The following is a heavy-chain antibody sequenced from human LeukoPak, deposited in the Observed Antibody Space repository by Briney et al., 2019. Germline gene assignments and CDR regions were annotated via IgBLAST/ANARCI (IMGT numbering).Heavy chain of an antibody. D-gene: IGHD6-19*01. CDR3: ARGEAVAGKVVFDY. CDR2: IYYSGST. J-gene: IGHJ4*02. CDR1: AGSISSYY. Sequence: PSETLSLTCTVSAGSISSYYWSWIRPPPGKALEWPGYIYYSGSTNYNPSLKSRVTISVDTSKNQFSLRLSSVTAADTAVYYCARGEAVAGKVVFDYWGQGTLVTVSS. V-gene: IGHV4-59*01.